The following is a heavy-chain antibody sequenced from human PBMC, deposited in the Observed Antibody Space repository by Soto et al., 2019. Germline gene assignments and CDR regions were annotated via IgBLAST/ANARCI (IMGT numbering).Heavy chain of an antibody. CDR1: GGTFSSYS. V-gene: IGHV1-69*06. CDR3: VRSDERGSNYWAWFDP. Sequence: GASVKVSCKASGGTFSSYSISWVRQAPGQGLGWLGGIIPLFGTANYAQKFKGRLTITADKSTRTTYMELSGLTSEDTAVYYCVRSDERGSNYWAWFDPWGQGTLLTVSS. CDR2: IIPLFGTA. J-gene: IGHJ5*02. D-gene: IGHD5-12*01.